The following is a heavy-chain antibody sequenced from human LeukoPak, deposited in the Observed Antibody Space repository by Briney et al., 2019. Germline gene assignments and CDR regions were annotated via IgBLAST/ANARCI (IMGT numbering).Heavy chain of an antibody. V-gene: IGHV3-23*01. Sequence: GGSLRLSCAASGFTFSSSAMSWVRQAPGKGLEWVSTISGSGSGSSTYYADSVKGRFTISRDNSKNTLYLQMNSLRAEDTAVYYCAKGRGWEASYYYYYMDVWGKGTTVTISS. CDR2: ISGSGSGSST. CDR1: GFTFSSSA. D-gene: IGHD1-26*01. CDR3: AKGRGWEASYYYYYMDV. J-gene: IGHJ6*03.